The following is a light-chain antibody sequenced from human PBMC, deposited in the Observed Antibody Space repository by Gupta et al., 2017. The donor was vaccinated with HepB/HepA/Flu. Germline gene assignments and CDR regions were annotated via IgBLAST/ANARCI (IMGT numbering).Light chain of an antibody. V-gene: IGKV3-20*01. CDR3: HGYGDSPLCT. Sequence: VVLTQSPGTLSLSPGDRATLSCRARQRVESDFFAWYKQKLGQTPRLLIYGASKRDTGIPDKFGGSEYGTYLTLTSTRRELEEFGGYYCHGYGDSPLCTFGQGTKLEIK. CDR2: GAS. CDR1: QRVESDF. J-gene: IGKJ2*02.